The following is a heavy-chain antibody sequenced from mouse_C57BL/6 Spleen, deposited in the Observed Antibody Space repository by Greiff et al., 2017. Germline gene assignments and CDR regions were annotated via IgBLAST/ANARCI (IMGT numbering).Heavy chain of an antibody. D-gene: IGHD1-1*01. J-gene: IGHJ2*01. Sequence: QVQLKQSGPELVKPGASVKISCKASGYSFTSYYLHWVKQRPGQGLEWIGWIYPGSGNTKYNEKFKGKATLTADTSSSTAYMQLSSLTSEDSAVYYCAREGYYGSSYEDYWGQGTTLTVSS. V-gene: IGHV1-66*01. CDR1: GYSFTSYY. CDR3: AREGYYGSSYEDY. CDR2: IYPGSGNT.